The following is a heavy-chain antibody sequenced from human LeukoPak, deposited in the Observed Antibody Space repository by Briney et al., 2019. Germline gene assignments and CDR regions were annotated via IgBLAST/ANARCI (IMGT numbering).Heavy chain of an antibody. V-gene: IGHV1-46*01. J-gene: IGHJ6*03. D-gene: IGHD6-6*01. CDR1: GGTFSSYA. CDR3: GRDSGSSYYMDV. Sequence: ASVKVSCKASGGTFSSYAISWVRQAPGQGLEWMGIINPSRGSTSYAQKFQGRVTMTRDTSTSTVYMELYSLTSEDTAVYYCGRDSGSSYYMDVWGKGTTVTVSS. CDR2: INPSRGST.